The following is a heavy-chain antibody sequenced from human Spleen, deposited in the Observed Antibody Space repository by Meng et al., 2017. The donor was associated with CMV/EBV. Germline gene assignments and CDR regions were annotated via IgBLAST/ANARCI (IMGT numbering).Heavy chain of an antibody. D-gene: IGHD6-13*01. CDR3: ARDRSSSWTRFYYFDY. J-gene: IGHJ4*02. CDR1: GGSISSYY. Sequence: QVQLQESGPGLGKPSETLSLTCTVSGGSISSYYWSWIRQPAGKGLEWIGRIYTSGSTNYNPSLKSRVTMSVDTSKNQFSLKLSSVTAADTAVYYCARDRSSSWTRFYYFDYWGQGTLVTVSS. V-gene: IGHV4-4*07. CDR2: IYTSGST.